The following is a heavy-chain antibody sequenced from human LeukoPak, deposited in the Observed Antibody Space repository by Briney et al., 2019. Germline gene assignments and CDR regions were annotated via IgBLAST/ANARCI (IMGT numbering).Heavy chain of an antibody. D-gene: IGHD3-16*01. CDR1: GFTVSSNY. CDR2: ISSFSGTI. J-gene: IGHJ4*02. Sequence: GGSLRLSCAASGFTVSSNYMSWVRQAPGKGLEWVSYISSFSGTINHADSVKGRFTISRDNAKNSLYLQMNSLRAEDTAVYYCARDQGGVGYWGQGTLVTVSS. CDR3: ARDQGGVGY. V-gene: IGHV3-48*01.